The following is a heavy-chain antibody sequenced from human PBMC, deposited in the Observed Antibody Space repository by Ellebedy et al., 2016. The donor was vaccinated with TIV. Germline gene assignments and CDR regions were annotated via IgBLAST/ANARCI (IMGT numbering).Heavy chain of an antibody. CDR3: AKPLTTTPSTELAY. V-gene: IGHV3-30*18. D-gene: IGHD1-14*01. CDR2: ISYDGGDM. J-gene: IGHJ4*02. Sequence: PGGSLRLSCAASGFTFGHYGMHRVRQAPGKGLEWVAVISYDGGDMFYADSVKGRFTISRDNYKNTLFLQMNSLRDEDTAVYYCAKPLTTTPSTELAYWGQGTLVTVSS. CDR1: GFTFGHYG.